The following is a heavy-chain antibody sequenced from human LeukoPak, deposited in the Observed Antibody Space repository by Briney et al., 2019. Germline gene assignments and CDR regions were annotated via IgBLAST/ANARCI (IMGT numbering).Heavy chain of an antibody. D-gene: IGHD3-10*01. V-gene: IGHV3-23*01. CDR3: AKDHYYYGSGSYYTYYFDY. J-gene: IGHJ4*02. CDR1: GFTFSNYA. Sequence: GGSLRLSCAASGFTFSNYAMNWVRQAPGKGLEWVSALSGSGVSTYYADSVKGRFTISRDNSKNTLYLQMNSLRAGDTAVYYCAKDHYYYGSGSYYTYYFDYWGQGTLVTVSS. CDR2: LSGSGVST.